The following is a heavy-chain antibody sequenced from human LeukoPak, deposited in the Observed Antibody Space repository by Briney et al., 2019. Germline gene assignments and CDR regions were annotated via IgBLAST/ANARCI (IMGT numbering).Heavy chain of an antibody. D-gene: IGHD3-3*01. J-gene: IGHJ4*02. CDR1: GGSFSGYY. Sequence: SETLSLTCAVQGGSFSGYYWSWIRQPPGKGLEWIGYIYYSGSTNYNPSLKSRVTISVDTSKNQFSLKLSSVTAADTAVYYCARGSGITIFGVVTGTFDYWGQGTLVTVSS. CDR2: IYYSGST. V-gene: IGHV4-59*01. CDR3: ARGSGITIFGVVTGTFDY.